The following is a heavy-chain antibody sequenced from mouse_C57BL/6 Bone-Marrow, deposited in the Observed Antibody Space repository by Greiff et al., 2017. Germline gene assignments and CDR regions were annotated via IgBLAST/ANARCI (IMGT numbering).Heavy chain of an antibody. J-gene: IGHJ3*01. CDR3: TRDFYDYTAWFAY. CDR2: ISSGGDYI. Sequence: DVMLVESGEGLVKPGGSLKLSCAASGFTFSSYAMSWVRQTPEQRLEWVAYISSGGDYIYYADTVKGRFTISRDNARNTLYLQMSSLKSEDTAMYYCTRDFYDYTAWFAYWGQGTLVTVSA. CDR1: GFTFSSYA. D-gene: IGHD2-4*01. V-gene: IGHV5-9-1*02.